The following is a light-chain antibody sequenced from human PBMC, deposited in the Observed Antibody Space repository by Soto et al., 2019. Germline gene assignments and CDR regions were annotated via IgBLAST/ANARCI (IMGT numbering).Light chain of an antibody. CDR2: GAS. CDR1: QSVTTN. J-gene: IGKJ1*01. V-gene: IGKV3-15*01. Sequence: EIVMTQSPATMSVSPGERATLSCRASQSVTTNLAWYQQKPGQAPRLLIYGASTRATGIPVRFSGSGSGTEFPLTISSRQSEDFAVYYCQQYNNWPWMFGEGTKVEI. CDR3: QQYNNWPWM.